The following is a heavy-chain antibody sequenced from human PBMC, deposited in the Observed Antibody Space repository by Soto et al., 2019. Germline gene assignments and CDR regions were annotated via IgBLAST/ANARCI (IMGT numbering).Heavy chain of an antibody. V-gene: IGHV3-53*01. CDR1: GFTVSSNY. Sequence: GGSLRLSCAASGFTVSSNYMSWVRQAPGKGLEWVSVIYSGGSTYYADSVKGRFTISRDNSKNTLYLKMNSLRAEDTAVYYCARAFNEYDFWSGHGNAFDIWGQGTMVTVSS. CDR2: IYSGGST. CDR3: ARAFNEYDFWSGHGNAFDI. J-gene: IGHJ3*02. D-gene: IGHD3-3*01.